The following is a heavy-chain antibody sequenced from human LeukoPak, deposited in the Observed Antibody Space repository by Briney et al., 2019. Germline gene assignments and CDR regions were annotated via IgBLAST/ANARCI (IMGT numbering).Heavy chain of an antibody. V-gene: IGHV4-34*01. Sequence: SEILSLTCAVYGGSFSGYYWSWIRQPPGKGLEWIGEINHSGSTNYNPSLKSRVTISVDTSKNQFSLKLSSVTAADTAVYYCARRLRIAARTFDYWGQGTLVTVSS. CDR3: ARRLRIAARTFDY. CDR1: GGSFSGYY. CDR2: INHSGST. D-gene: IGHD6-6*01. J-gene: IGHJ4*02.